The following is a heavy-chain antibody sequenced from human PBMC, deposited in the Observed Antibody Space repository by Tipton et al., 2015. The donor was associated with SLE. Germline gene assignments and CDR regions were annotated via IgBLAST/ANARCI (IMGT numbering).Heavy chain of an antibody. J-gene: IGHJ1*01. Sequence: TLSLTCTVSGGSVNTGNCYWTWIRQHPGKGPEWIRYIYNSGTTYYNPSLRGRITISIDTSKNQHFLSLNSVTAADTAVYYCARGPYVYDRRNSIYWGQGSLVTVSS. CDR3: ARGPYVYDRRNSIY. CDR1: GGSVNTGNCY. CDR2: IYNSGTT. D-gene: IGHD3-22*01. V-gene: IGHV4-31*03.